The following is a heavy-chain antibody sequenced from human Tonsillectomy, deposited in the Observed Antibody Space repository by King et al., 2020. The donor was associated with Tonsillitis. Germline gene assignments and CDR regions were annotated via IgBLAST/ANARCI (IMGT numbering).Heavy chain of an antibody. Sequence: QLQESGPGLVKPSETLSLTCTVSGGSISSYYWSWIRQPPGKGLEWIGYIYYSGSTNYNPSLKSRVTISVDTSKNQFSLKLSSVTAADTAVYYCARRWATVTDYYYMDVWGKGTTVTVSS. CDR2: IYYSGST. CDR3: ARRWATVTDYYYMDV. CDR1: GGSISSYY. J-gene: IGHJ6*03. D-gene: IGHD4-11*01. V-gene: IGHV4-59*08.